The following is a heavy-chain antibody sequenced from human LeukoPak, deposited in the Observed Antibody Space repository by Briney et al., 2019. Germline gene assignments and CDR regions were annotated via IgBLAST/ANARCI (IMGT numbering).Heavy chain of an antibody. CDR3: ARDSALAQAVMFDY. D-gene: IGHD6-19*01. CDR1: NGSFNGYY. J-gene: IGHJ4*02. Sequence: SETLSLTCGVYNGSFNGYYWTWIRQPPGKGLEWTGSIDHSGSTYYNPSLKSRITISVDTSKNQFSLKLSSVTAADTAAYYCARDSALAQAVMFDYWGQGTLVTVSS. CDR2: IDHSGST. V-gene: IGHV4-34*01.